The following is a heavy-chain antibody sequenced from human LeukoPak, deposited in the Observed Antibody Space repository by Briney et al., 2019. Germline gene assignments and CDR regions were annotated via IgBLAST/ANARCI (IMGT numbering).Heavy chain of an antibody. CDR3: ARDVLDYYGSGSITYFDY. Sequence: VASAKVSCKASGYTFTSYDINWVRQATGQGLEWMGWMNPNSGNTGYAQKFQGRVTMTRNTSISTAYMELSSLRSEDTAVYYCARDVLDYYGSGSITYFDYWGQGTLVTVSS. CDR2: MNPNSGNT. J-gene: IGHJ4*02. D-gene: IGHD3-10*01. V-gene: IGHV1-8*01. CDR1: GYTFTSYD.